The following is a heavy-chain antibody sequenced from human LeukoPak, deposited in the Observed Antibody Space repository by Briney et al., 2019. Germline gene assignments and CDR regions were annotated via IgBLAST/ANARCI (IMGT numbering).Heavy chain of an antibody. Sequence: PSETLSLTCTVSGGSISSYYWSWIRQPPGKGLEWIGYIYYSGSTNYNPSLKSRVTISVDTSKNQFSLKLSSVTAADTAVYFCANLYSSGWYDGGPKPFDHWGQGTLVT. J-gene: IGHJ4*02. CDR2: IYYSGST. CDR1: GGSISSYY. D-gene: IGHD6-19*01. CDR3: ANLYSSGWYDGGPKPFDH. V-gene: IGHV4-59*01.